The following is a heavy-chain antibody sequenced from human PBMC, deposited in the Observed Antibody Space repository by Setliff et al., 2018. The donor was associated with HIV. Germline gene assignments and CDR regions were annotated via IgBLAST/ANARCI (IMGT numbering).Heavy chain of an antibody. CDR1: GGSISGYS. Sequence: SETLSLTCTVSGGSISGYSWSWIRQPAGEGLEWIGRIYTSGSTNYNPSLKSRVTMSVDTSKNQFSLRLSSVTAADTAMYYCARERSSGYYYEHYYYMDVWGKGTTVTVSS. V-gene: IGHV4-4*07. CDR2: IYTSGST. J-gene: IGHJ6*03. D-gene: IGHD3-22*01. CDR3: ARERSSGYYYEHYYYMDV.